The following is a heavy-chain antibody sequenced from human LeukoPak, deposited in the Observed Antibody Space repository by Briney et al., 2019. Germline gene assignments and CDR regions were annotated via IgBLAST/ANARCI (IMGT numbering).Heavy chain of an antibody. CDR1: GFTFSSYW. D-gene: IGHD2-2*01. Sequence: PGGSLRLSCAASGFTFSSYWMSWVRQAPGKGLEWVANIKQDGSEKYYVDSVKGRFTISRDNAKNSLYLQMNSLRAEDTAVYYCARESRILGYCSNTSCYEYYFDYWGQGTLVTVSS. CDR3: ARESRILGYCSNTSCYEYYFDY. V-gene: IGHV3-7*05. J-gene: IGHJ4*02. CDR2: IKQDGSEK.